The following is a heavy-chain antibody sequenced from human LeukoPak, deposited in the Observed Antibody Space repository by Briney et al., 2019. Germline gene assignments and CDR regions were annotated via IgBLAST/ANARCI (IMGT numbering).Heavy chain of an antibody. CDR3: ARCTVTPPPKYGMDV. CDR2: IYYSGST. CDR1: GGSISSGGYY. Sequence: MSSETLSLTCTVSGGSISSGGYYWSWIGQHPGKGLEGIGYIYYSGSTYYNPSLKSRVTISVDTSKNQFSLKLSSVTAADTAVYYCARCTVTPPPKYGMDVWGQGTTVTVSS. D-gene: IGHD4-17*01. V-gene: IGHV4-31*03. J-gene: IGHJ6*02.